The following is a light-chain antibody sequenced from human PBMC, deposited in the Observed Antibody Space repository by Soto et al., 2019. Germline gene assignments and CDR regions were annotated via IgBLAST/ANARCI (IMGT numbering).Light chain of an antibody. Sequence: EGVWTQSPGTRSLSPGERATLSCRASQRVSSSYLAWYQQKPGQAPRLLIYGALSSATGFPDRFSGSGSGTDFTLTISSLEPEPFAAYYCQKYGSSALTFGGGTTVDI. J-gene: IGKJ4*01. V-gene: IGKV3-20*01. CDR3: QKYGSSALT. CDR1: QRVSSSY. CDR2: GAL.